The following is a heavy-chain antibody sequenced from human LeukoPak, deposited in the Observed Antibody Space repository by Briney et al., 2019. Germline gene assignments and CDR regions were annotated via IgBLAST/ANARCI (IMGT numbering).Heavy chain of an antibody. Sequence: GGSLRPSCAASGFTFSSYEMNWVRQAPGKGLEWVSVISGSSVGTYYADSVKGRFTISRDNFKNTLYLQMNSLRAEDTAVYYCAKPIAPSGSNAFDIWGQGTMVTVSS. CDR2: ISGSSVGT. J-gene: IGHJ3*02. V-gene: IGHV3-23*01. CDR3: AKPIAPSGSNAFDI. CDR1: GFTFSSYE. D-gene: IGHD3-3*01.